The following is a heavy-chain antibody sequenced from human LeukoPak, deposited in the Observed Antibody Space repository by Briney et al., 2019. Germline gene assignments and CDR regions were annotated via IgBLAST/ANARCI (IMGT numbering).Heavy chain of an antibody. CDR2: IYHSGST. Sequence: SETPSLTCTVSGYSISSGYYWGWIRQPPGKGLECIGRIYHSGSTYYNPSLKSRVTISVDTSKNQFSLKLTSVTAADTAVYYCARAREPLLYTYYFEYWGQGTLVTVSS. CDR3: ARAREPLLYTYYFEY. CDR1: GYSISSGYY. D-gene: IGHD2-2*02. V-gene: IGHV4-38-2*02. J-gene: IGHJ4*02.